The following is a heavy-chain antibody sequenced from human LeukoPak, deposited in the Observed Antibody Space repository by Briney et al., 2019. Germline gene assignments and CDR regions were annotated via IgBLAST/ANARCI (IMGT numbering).Heavy chain of an antibody. CDR2: IYYSGST. Sequence: PSQTLSLTCTVSGGSISSGDYYWSWIRQPPGEGLEWIGYIYYSGSTYYNPSLKSRVTISVGTSKNQFSLKLSSVTAADTAVYYCARACEYFSLGDWFDPWGQGTLVTVSS. V-gene: IGHV4-30-4*01. D-gene: IGHD3-16*01. CDR3: ARACEYFSLGDWFDP. J-gene: IGHJ5*02. CDR1: GGSISSGDYY.